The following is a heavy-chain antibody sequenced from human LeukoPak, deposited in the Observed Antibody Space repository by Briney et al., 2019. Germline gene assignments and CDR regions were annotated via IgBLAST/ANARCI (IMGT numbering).Heavy chain of an antibody. D-gene: IGHD4-17*01. J-gene: IGHJ3*02. CDR2: IYYSGST. V-gene: IGHV4-59*01. Sequence: SETLSLTCTVSGGSISSYYWSWIRQPPGKGLEWIGYIYYSGSTNYNPSLKSRVTISVDTSKNQFYLKLSSVTAADTAVYYCAREGDYGDFNDAFDIWGQGTMVTVSS. CDR3: AREGDYGDFNDAFDI. CDR1: GGSISSYY.